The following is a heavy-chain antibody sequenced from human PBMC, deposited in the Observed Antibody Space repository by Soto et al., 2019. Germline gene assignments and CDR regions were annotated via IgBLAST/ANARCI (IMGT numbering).Heavy chain of an antibody. V-gene: IGHV3-23*01. D-gene: IGHD3-22*01. J-gene: IGHJ4*02. CDR2: ISGSGSTI. CDR3: AKVFYYYDSSGYYYFDY. CDR1: GFTFISYA. Sequence: SWGSLRLSCAASGFTFISYAVIFFGQSPFKWPEWISSISGSGSTIYYADSVKGRFTISRDNSKNTLYLQMSSLRAEDTAVYYCAKVFYYYDSSGYYYFDYWGQGTLVTVSS.